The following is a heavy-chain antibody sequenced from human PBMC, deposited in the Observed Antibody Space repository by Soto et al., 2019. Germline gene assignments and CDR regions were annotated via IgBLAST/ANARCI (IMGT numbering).Heavy chain of an antibody. CDR3: ARDSIYCSGGSCHAEYFQH. CDR1: GFTVSSNY. CDR2: IYSGGST. Sequence: EVQLVESGGGLVQPGGSLRLSCAASGFTVSSNYMSWVRQAPGKGLEWVSVIYSGGSTYYADSVKVRFTISRDNSKNTLYLQMNSLRAEDTAVYYCARDSIYCSGGSCHAEYFQHWGQGTLVTVSS. D-gene: IGHD2-15*01. J-gene: IGHJ1*01. V-gene: IGHV3-66*01.